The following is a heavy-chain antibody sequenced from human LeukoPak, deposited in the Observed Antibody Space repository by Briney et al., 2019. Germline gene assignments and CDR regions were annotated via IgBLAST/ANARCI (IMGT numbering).Heavy chain of an antibody. CDR2: ISYDGSNK. CDR1: GFTFSSYA. V-gene: IGHV3-30-3*02. D-gene: IGHD2-2*01. CDR3: AKDPEGSSTKGLPGY. Sequence: SGGSLRLSCAASGFTFSSYAMHWVRQAPGKGLEWVAVISYDGSNKYYADSVKGRFTISRDNSKNTLYLQMNSLRAEDTAVYYCAKDPEGSSTKGLPGYWGQGTLVTVSS. J-gene: IGHJ4*02.